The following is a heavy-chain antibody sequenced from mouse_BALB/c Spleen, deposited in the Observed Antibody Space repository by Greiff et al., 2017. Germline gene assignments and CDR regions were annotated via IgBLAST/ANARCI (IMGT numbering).Heavy chain of an antibody. D-gene: IGHD1-1*01. J-gene: IGHJ4*01. Sequence: VKLMESGPGLVAPSQSLSITCTVSGFSLTSYDISWIRQPPGKGLEWLGVIWTGGGTNYNSAFMSRLSISKDNSKSQVFLKMNSLQTDDTAIYYCVRDPGLYYGYAMDYWGQGTSVTVSS. CDR2: IWTGGGT. CDR3: VRDPGLYYGYAMDY. V-gene: IGHV2-9-2*01. CDR1: GFSLTSYD.